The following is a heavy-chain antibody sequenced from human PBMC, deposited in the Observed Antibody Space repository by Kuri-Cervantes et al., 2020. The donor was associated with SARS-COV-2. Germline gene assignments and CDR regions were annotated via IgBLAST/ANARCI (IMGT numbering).Heavy chain of an antibody. V-gene: IGHV3-7*03. J-gene: IGHJ4*02. CDR2: IKQDDTEY. CDR1: GFSFSTYW. Sequence: GESLKISCAASGFSFSTYWMNWVRQAPGKGLEWVANIKQDDTEYYYVDSVRGRFTISRDNAKNSMYLQMNSLRAEDTAIYYCVRGTEDYSGARSFFDSWGQGTPVTVSP. CDR3: VRGTEDYSGARSFFDS. D-gene: IGHD4-11*01.